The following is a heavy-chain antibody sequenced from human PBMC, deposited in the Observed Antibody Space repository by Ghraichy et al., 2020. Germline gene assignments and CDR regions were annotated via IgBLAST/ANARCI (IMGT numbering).Heavy chain of an antibody. CDR2: INHSGST. V-gene: IGHV4-34*01. Sequence: SETLSLTCAVYGGSFSGYYWSWIRQPPGKGLEWIGEINHSGSTNYNPSLKSRVTISVDTSKNQFSLKLSSVTAADTAVYYCARKDVLRYFKHYGMDVWGQGTTVTVSS. CDR3: ARKDVLRYFKHYGMDV. CDR1: GGSFSGYY. J-gene: IGHJ6*02. D-gene: IGHD3-9*01.